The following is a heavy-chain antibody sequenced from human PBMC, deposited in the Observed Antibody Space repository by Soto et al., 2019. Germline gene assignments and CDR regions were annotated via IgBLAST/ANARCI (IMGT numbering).Heavy chain of an antibody. V-gene: IGHV3-33*01. CDR2: IWSDGNKE. J-gene: IGHJ6*02. CDR3: ARDRNGGWFHMDV. D-gene: IGHD6-19*01. CDR1: GFPFWHYG. Sequence: QVQLVESGGGVVQPGRSLRLSCVGSGFPFWHYGMHWVRQAPGKGLEWVAVIWSDGNKESYADSVKGRFAISRDNSKDTWYFEMNSLRVGYTAGYFCARDRNGGWFHMDVWGQGTTVSVSS.